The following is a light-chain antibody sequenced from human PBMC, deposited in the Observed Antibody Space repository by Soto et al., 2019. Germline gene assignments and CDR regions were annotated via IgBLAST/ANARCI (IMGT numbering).Light chain of an antibody. CDR1: QSVTSSY. J-gene: IGKJ1*01. Sequence: EIVLTQSPATLSLSPGERATLSCRASQSVTSSYLAWYQQKPGQPPRLVISEASTRATGIPDRFSGSGSGTDFTLTISSLEPEDFAVYYCQQFGRSPPSWTFVQGTKVEI. CDR2: EAS. CDR3: QQFGRSPPSWT. V-gene: IGKV3-20*01.